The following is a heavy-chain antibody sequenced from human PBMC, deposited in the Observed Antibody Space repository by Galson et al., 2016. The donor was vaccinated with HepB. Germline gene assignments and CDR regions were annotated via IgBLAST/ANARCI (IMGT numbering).Heavy chain of an antibody. CDR1: GGSIGSNNW. D-gene: IGHD6-19*01. V-gene: IGHV4-4*02. CDR2: IYPNGNT. CDR3: SRDKGGGLVWRQWQPKDYYHALDV. J-gene: IGHJ6*02. Sequence: SETLPLTCAVSGGSIGSNNWWSWVRQAPGKGLEWIGEIYPNGNTKYNPSLSGRVSISMDQSKNQFSLRLNSVTAADTAVYYCSRDKGGGLVWRQWQPKDYYHALDVWGQGTTVIV.